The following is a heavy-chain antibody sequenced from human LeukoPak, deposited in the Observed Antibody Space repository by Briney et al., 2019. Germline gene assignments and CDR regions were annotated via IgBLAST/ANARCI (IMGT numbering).Heavy chain of an antibody. V-gene: IGHV1-2*02. J-gene: IGHJ4*02. CDR3: ARPRGSYHILSEPGY. CDR1: GYTFTGYY. CDR2: INPNSGGT. Sequence: ASVKVSCKASGYTFTGYYMHWVRLAPGQGLEWMGWINPNSGGTNYAQKFQGRVTSTRDTSISTIYMELSSLRFDDTAFYYCARPRGSYHILSEPGYWGQGTLVTVSS. D-gene: IGHD1-26*01.